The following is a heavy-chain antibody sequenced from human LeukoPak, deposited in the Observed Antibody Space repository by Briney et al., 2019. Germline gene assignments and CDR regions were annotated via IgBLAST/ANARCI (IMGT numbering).Heavy chain of an antibody. CDR2: IIPIFGTA. CDR1: GGTFSSYA. V-gene: IGHV1-69*13. CDR3: ARDLSRHGDY. Sequence: GASVKVSCKASGGTFSSYAINWVRQAPGQGLEWMGGIIPIFGTANYAQKFQGRVTITADESTSTAYMELSSLRSEDTAVYYCARDLSRHGDYWGQGTLVTVSS. J-gene: IGHJ4*02.